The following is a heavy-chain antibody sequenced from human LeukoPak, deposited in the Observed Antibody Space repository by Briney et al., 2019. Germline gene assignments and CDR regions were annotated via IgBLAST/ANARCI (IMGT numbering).Heavy chain of an antibody. CDR3: ARGPLLGMGERYSPYFDF. D-gene: IGHD1-1*01. V-gene: IGHV4-30-2*01. Sequence: SETLSLTCTVSGGSISSGGYYWSWIRQPPGKGLEWIGYVYQSGSAYYKPSLKSRLSTSVDRSKNQFSLKLSSVTAADTAVYYCARGPLLGMGERYSPYFDFWGQGTLVTVSS. CDR2: VYQSGSA. CDR1: GGSISSGGYY. J-gene: IGHJ4*02.